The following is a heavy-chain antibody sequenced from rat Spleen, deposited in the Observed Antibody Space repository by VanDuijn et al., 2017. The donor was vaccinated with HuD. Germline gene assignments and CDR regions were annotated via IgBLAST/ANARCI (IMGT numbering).Heavy chain of an antibody. CDR1: GFTFNNYW. J-gene: IGHJ1*01. V-gene: IGHV5-31*01. Sequence: EVQLVESGGGLVQPGRSLKLSCVASGFTFNNYWMSWIRQAPGKGLEWVASITNTGGSIYYPDSVKGRFTISRDNAQNTLYLQMNSLRSEDTATYYCTRERGITIAAGRWYFDFWGPGTMVTVSS. D-gene: IGHD1-2*01. CDR3: TRERGITIAAGRWYFDF. CDR2: ITNTGGSI.